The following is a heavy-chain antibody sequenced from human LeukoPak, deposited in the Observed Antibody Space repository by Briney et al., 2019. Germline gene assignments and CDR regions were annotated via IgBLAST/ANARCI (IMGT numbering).Heavy chain of an antibody. J-gene: IGHJ6*02. CDR2: INPNSGGT. V-gene: IGHV1-2*02. Sequence: ASVTVSCKASGYTFTGYYMHWVRQAPGQGLEWMGWINPNSGGTNYAQKFQGRVTMTRDTSISTAYMELSRLRSDDTAVYYCARDYYDSSGYSRRYYYGMDVWGQGTTVTVSS. D-gene: IGHD3-22*01. CDR1: GYTFTGYY. CDR3: ARDYYDSSGYSRRYYYGMDV.